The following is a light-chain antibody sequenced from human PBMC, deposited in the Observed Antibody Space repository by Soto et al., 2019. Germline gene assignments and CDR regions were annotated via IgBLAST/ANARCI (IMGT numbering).Light chain of an antibody. CDR1: SSDVGGYNY. CDR2: EVS. Sequence: QSVLTQPASVSGSPGQSITISCTGTSSDVGGYNYVSWYQQHPGKAPKLMIFEVSNRASEVSNRFSGSKSGNTASLTISGLQAEDEADYYCSSYTSSSTRVFGGGTKLTVL. J-gene: IGLJ2*01. V-gene: IGLV2-14*01. CDR3: SSYTSSSTRV.